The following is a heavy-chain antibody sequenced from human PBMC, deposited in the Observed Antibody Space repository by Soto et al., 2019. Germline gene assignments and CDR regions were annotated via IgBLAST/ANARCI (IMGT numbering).Heavy chain of an antibody. CDR3: AKDTHEPTSESAFDY. V-gene: IGHV3-23*01. CDR1: GFTFSSYA. J-gene: IGHJ4*02. Sequence: PGGSLRLSCAASGFTFSSYAMSWVRQAPGKGLEWVSAISGSGGSTYYADSVKGRFTISRDNSKNTLYLQMNSLRAEDTAVYYCAKDTHEPTSESAFDYWGQGTLVTVYS. CDR2: ISGSGGST.